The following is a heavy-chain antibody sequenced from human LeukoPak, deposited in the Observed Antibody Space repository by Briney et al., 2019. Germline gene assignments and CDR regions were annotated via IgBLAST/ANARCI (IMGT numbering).Heavy chain of an antibody. V-gene: IGHV3-74*01. CDR2: INSDGSSK. CDR1: GFTFSSYW. J-gene: IGHJ6*04. Sequence: GGSLRLSCAASGFTFSSYWMHWVRQAPGKGLVWVSRINSDGSSKNYADTVKGGFTISRDNSKITLYLQMNSLRAEDTAVYYCARASRPAYSSSPPCIHYYYGMDVWGKVTTVTVSS. D-gene: IGHD6-13*01. CDR3: ARASRPAYSSSPPCIHYYYGMDV.